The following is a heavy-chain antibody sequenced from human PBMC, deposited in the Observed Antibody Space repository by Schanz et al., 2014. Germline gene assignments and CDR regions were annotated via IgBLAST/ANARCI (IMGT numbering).Heavy chain of an antibody. J-gene: IGHJ4*02. CDR2: ISAYNGNT. Sequence: QVQLLQSGAEVKKPGASVKVSCKASGYTFTTYYMLWVRQAPGQGLEWMGWISAYNGNTNYAQKLQGRVTMTTDTSTSTAYMELRSLRSDDTAVYYCARGGYSSGWYDRDIAHFDYWGQGTLVTVSS. V-gene: IGHV1-18*01. CDR3: ARGGYSSGWYDRDIAHFDY. D-gene: IGHD6-19*01. CDR1: GYTFTTYY.